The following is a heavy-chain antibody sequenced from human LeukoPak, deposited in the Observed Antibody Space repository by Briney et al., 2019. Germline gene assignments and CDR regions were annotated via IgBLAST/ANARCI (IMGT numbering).Heavy chain of an antibody. CDR1: GFTFSNYA. D-gene: IGHD6-19*01. J-gene: IGHJ4*02. CDR3: GKAGGSSGWRGIDS. V-gene: IGHV3-23*01. Sequence: GGSLRLSCAVSGFTFSNYAMTWVRQAPGKGLEWVSVISGGGGSTYYADSVKGRFTISRDNSKSTLYLQKDSLRAEDTAVYYCGKAGGSSGWRGIDSWGQGPLVTVSS. CDR2: ISGGGGST.